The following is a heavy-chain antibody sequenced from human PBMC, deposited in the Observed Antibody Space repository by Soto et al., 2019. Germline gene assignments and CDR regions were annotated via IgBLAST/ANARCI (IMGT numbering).Heavy chain of an antibody. V-gene: IGHV1-69*02. D-gene: IGHD1-1*01. CDR3: ARGPRCLQIDY. Sequence: QVQLVQSGAEVKKPGSSVKVSCKASGGTFSSYTISWVRQAPGQGLEWMGRIIPILGIASYAQKFQGRVTITADKSTSTDYMELSSMRSEDTAVYDCARGPRCLQIDYWGQGTLVTVSS. CDR2: IIPILGIA. J-gene: IGHJ4*02. CDR1: GGTFSSYT.